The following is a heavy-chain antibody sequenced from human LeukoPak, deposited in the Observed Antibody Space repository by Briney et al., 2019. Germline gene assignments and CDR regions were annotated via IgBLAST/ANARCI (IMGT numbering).Heavy chain of an antibody. V-gene: IGHV1-18*04. J-gene: IGHJ5*02. CDR3: ARDRPPYYDILTGPHWFDP. CDR2: ISAYNGNT. CDR1: GYTFTSYG. D-gene: IGHD3-9*01. Sequence: ASVKVTCKASGYTFTSYGISWVRQAPGQGLEWMGWISAYNGNTNYAQKLQGRVTMTTDTSTSTAYMELRSLRSDDTAVYYCARDRPPYYDILTGPHWFDPWGQGTLVTVSS.